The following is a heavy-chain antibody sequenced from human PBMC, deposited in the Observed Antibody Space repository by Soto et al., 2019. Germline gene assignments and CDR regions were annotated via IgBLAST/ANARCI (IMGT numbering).Heavy chain of an antibody. Sequence: SETLSVTCTFSGCSISSNIYYFGWIRQAPGKGLEWIGNIHYSGSTYYDSSLKTRVTISVDTSKNQFSLKLSSVTAADTAVYYCASQHYYDSSGYYVGYWGQGTLVTVS. J-gene: IGHJ4*02. CDR2: IHYSGST. CDR3: ASQHYYDSSGYYVGY. CDR1: GCSISSNIYY. D-gene: IGHD3-22*01. V-gene: IGHV4-39*01.